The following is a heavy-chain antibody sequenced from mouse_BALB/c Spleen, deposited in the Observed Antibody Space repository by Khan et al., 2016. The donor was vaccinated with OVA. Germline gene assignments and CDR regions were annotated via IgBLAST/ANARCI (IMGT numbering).Heavy chain of an antibody. D-gene: IGHD1-2*01. Sequence: EVQLQESGPGLVKPSQSLSLTCSVTGYSITSGYGWNWIRQFPGNKLEWMGYISYSGSTNYNPSLKSRISITRDTSKNQFFLQLNSVTTEYTATYYCSRTARIKYWGQGTTRTVSS. J-gene: IGHJ2*01. CDR3: SRTARIKY. CDR2: ISYSGST. CDR1: GYSITSGYG. V-gene: IGHV3-2*02.